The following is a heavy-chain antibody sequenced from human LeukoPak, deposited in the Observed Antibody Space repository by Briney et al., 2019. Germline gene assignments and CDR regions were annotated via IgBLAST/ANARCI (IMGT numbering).Heavy chain of an antibody. D-gene: IGHD2-15*01. CDR1: GGSFSGYY. CDR3: ARVSVTHEIVAGDYFDY. V-gene: IGHV4-34*01. J-gene: IGHJ4*02. Sequence: SETLSLTCAVYGGSFSGYYWSWIRQPPGKGLEWFGEINHSGSTNYNPSLKSRITISTDPSKNQFSLNLSSVTAADTAVYYCARVSVTHEIVAGDYFDYWGQGTLVTVSS. CDR2: INHSGST.